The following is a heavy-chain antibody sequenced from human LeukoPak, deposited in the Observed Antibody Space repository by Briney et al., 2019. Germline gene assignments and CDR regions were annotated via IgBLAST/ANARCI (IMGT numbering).Heavy chain of an antibody. CDR2: ISSSSSYI. J-gene: IGHJ4*02. CDR3: AARGYSYGQFDY. D-gene: IGHD5-18*01. V-gene: IGHV3-21*01. CDR1: GFTFSSYI. Sequence: GGSLRLSCAASGFTFSSYIMNWVRQAPGKGLEWVSSISSSSSYIYYADSVKGRFTISRDNAKNSLYLQMNSLRAEDTAVYYCAARGYSYGQFDYWGQGTLVTVSS.